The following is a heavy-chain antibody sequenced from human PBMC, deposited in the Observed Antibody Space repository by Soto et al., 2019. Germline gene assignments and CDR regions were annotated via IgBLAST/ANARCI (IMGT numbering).Heavy chain of an antibody. D-gene: IGHD5-18*01. Sequence: QVQLVQSGAEVMKPGSSGKVSCLASRGTFNRYAINWVRQAPGHGLEWLGALVPQFGTPNYAQKFQDRVTIVADESTNTTSMELRGLTSDDTAVYYCARQNRDTPMVPFDVWGHGTLVTVSS. CDR3: ARQNRDTPMVPFDV. CDR1: RGTFNRYA. J-gene: IGHJ4*01. CDR2: LVPQFGTP. V-gene: IGHV1-69*01.